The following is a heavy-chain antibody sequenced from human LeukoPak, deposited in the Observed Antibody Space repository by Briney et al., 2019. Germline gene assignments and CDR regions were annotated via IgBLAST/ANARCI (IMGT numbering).Heavy chain of an antibody. V-gene: IGHV1-8*01. Sequence: ASVKVSCKASGYTFTSYDINWVRQATGQGLEWMGWMNPNSGNTGYAQKFQGRVTMTRNTSISTAYMELSSLRSEDTAVYYCARVFSVDRSDAFDIWGQGTMVTVSS. J-gene: IGHJ3*02. CDR2: MNPNSGNT. CDR1: GYTFTSYD. D-gene: IGHD3-9*01. CDR3: ARVFSVDRSDAFDI.